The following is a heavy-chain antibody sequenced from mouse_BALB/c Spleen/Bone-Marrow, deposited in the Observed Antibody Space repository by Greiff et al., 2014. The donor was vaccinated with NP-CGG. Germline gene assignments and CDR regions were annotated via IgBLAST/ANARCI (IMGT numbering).Heavy chain of an antibody. Sequence: VQRVESGPGLVAPSQSLSITCPVSGFSLTNYGVSWVRQPPGKGLEWLGVIWGDGSTNYHSALISRLSISKDTSKSQVFLKLNILQTDDTATYYCAKWDCYGYNYAMDYRGQGPSVTVSS. J-gene: IGHJ4*01. V-gene: IGHV2-3*01. D-gene: IGHD1-2*01. CDR2: IWGDGST. CDR1: GFSLTNYG. CDR3: AKWDCYGYNYAMDY.